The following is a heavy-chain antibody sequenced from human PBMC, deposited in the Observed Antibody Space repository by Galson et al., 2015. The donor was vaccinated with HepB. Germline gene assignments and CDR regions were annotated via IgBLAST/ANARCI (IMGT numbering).Heavy chain of an antibody. Sequence: SLRLSCAASGFTFSSYAIHWVRQAPGKGLEWVAVISYDGSNKYYADSVKGRFTISRDNSKNTLYLQMNSLRAEDTAVYYCARDSTLYYYDSSGYYYAWYFDLWGRGTLVTVSS. CDR2: ISYDGSNK. CDR3: ARDSTLYYYDSSGYYYAWYFDL. D-gene: IGHD3-22*01. CDR1: GFTFSSYA. V-gene: IGHV3-30*04. J-gene: IGHJ2*01.